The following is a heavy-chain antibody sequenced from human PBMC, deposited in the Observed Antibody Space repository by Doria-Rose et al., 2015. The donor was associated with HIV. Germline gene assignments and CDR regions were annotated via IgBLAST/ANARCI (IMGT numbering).Heavy chain of an antibody. V-gene: IGHV3-7*01. D-gene: IGHD3-22*01. CDR3: ARDRSDYASHPDDYDRSGYFDF. J-gene: IGHJ4*02. CDR2: INQDGNEK. CDR1: GFPFSTYW. Sequence: QVESGGGWVQRWGPPVLSGTDSGFPFSTYWMSWVRQAPGRGLEWVANINQDGNEKYYVDSVKGRFTISRDNAKNSLYLLMNSLRAEDTAIFYCARDRSDYASHPDDYDRSGYFDFWGQGTLVTVSS.